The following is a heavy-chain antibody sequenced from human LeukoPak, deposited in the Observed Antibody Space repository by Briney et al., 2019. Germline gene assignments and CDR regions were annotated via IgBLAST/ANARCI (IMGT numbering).Heavy chain of an antibody. CDR3: AREILGGFNPGAY. V-gene: IGHV4-4*02. Sequence: SETLSLTCTVSLDSTTSNFWSWVREPPGKGLEWIGEIHRSGSPNYNPSLQSRVTISIDRSRNQIVLELSSVTAADTAVYYCAREILGGFNPGAYWGQGILVTVSS. CDR2: IHRSGSP. J-gene: IGHJ4*02. D-gene: IGHD1-14*01. CDR1: LDSTTSNF.